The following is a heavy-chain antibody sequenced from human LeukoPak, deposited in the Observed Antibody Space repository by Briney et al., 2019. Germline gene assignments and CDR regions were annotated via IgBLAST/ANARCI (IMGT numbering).Heavy chain of an antibody. Sequence: SETLSLTCTVSGGSISGYYCSWIRQPPGKGLEWIGYIYHSGSTYYNPSLKSRVTISVDRSKNQFSLKLSSVTAADTAVYYCARVGRSSWPYYFDYWGQGTLVTVSS. CDR2: IYHSGST. D-gene: IGHD6-13*01. CDR3: ARVGRSSWPYYFDY. J-gene: IGHJ4*02. V-gene: IGHV4-59*12. CDR1: GGSISGYY.